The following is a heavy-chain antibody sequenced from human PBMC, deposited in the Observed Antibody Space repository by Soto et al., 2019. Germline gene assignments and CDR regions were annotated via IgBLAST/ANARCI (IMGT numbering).Heavy chain of an antibody. Sequence: SETLSLTCTVSGGSISSSSYYWGWIRQPPGKGLEWIGSIYYSGSTYYNPSLKSRVTISVDTSKNQFSLKLSSVTAADTAVYYCARQGAANWFDPWGQGTLVTSPQ. V-gene: IGHV4-39*01. J-gene: IGHJ5*02. CDR1: GGSISSSSYY. CDR3: ARQGAANWFDP. D-gene: IGHD1-26*01. CDR2: IYYSGST.